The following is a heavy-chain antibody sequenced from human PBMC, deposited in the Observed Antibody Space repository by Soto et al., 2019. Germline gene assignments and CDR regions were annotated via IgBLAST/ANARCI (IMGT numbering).Heavy chain of an antibody. CDR2: IIPIFGTA. CDR3: ARDGGRHSGGIDY. V-gene: IGHV1-69*01. D-gene: IGHD1-26*01. Sequence: QVQLVQSGAEVKKPGSSVKVSCKASGGTFSSYAINWVRQAPGQGLEWMGEIIPIFGTANYAQKCQGRVTITADESTSTADMELSSLTSEDTAVYYCARDGGRHSGGIDYWGQGTLVTVSS. CDR1: GGTFSSYA. J-gene: IGHJ4*02.